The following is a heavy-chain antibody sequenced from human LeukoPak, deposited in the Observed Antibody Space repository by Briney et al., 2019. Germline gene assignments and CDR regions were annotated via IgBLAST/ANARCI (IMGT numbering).Heavy chain of an antibody. Sequence: SETLSLTCAVSGYSISSGYYWGWIRQPPGEGLEWIGSIYHSGSTYYNPSLKSRVTIPVDTSKNQFSLKLSSVTAADTAVYYCVRHRAEKPYYMDVWGKGTTVSVSS. J-gene: IGHJ6*03. CDR2: IYHSGST. CDR3: VRHRAEKPYYMDV. CDR1: GYSISSGYY. D-gene: IGHD5-24*01. V-gene: IGHV4-38-2*01.